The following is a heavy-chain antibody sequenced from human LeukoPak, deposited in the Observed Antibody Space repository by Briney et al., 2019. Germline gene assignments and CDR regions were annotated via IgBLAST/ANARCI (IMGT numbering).Heavy chain of an antibody. D-gene: IGHD4-17*01. CDR2: ISSSSNYI. J-gene: IGHJ4*02. CDR1: GFTFSSYS. V-gene: IGHV3-21*01. CDR3: ARGVSADYGDYVVDY. Sequence: GGSLRLSCAASGFTFSSYSMIWVRQAPGKGLEWVSSISSSSNYIYYADSVKGRFTISRDNAKNSLYLQMNSLRAEDTAVYYCARGVSADYGDYVVDYWGRGTLVTVSS.